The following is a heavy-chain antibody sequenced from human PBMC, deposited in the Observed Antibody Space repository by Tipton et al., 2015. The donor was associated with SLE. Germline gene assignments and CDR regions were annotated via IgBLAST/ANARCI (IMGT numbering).Heavy chain of an antibody. CDR3: ARLYSSSSHYYYYGMDV. D-gene: IGHD6-6*01. CDR2: INHSGST. CDR1: GGSFSGYY. Sequence: TLSLTCAVYGGSFSGYYWSWIRQPPGKGLEWIGEINHSGSTNYNPSLKSRVTISVDTSKTQFSLKLSSVTAADTAVYYCARLYSSSSHYYYYGMDVWGQGTTVTVSS. J-gene: IGHJ6*02. V-gene: IGHV4-34*01.